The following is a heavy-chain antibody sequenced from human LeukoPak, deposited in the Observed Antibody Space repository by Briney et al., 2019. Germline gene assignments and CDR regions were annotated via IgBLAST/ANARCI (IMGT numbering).Heavy chain of an antibody. V-gene: IGHV3-53*01. CDR2: IYSGGST. J-gene: IGHJ4*02. Sequence: QPGGSLRLSCAASGFTVSSNYMSWVRQAPGKGLEWVSVIYSGGSTYYADSVKGRFTISRDNSKNTLYLQMNSLRAEDTAVYYCASTKDIVVVPAAMPLDYWGQGTLVTVSS. CDR1: GFTVSSNY. CDR3: ASTKDIVVVPAAMPLDY. D-gene: IGHD2-2*01.